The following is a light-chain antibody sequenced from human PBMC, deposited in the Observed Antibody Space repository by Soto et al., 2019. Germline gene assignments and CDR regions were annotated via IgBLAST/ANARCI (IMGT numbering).Light chain of an antibody. J-gene: IGLJ1*01. Sequence: QSLLTKPASVSGSPGRSITISSTGTSSDVGSYNLVSWYQQHPGNAPKLMIYDVSKRPSGVPDRFSGSKSGNMASLTISGLQAEDEADYYCCSYAGSYVFGTGTKVTVL. CDR1: SSDVGSYNL. CDR3: CSYAGSYV. V-gene: IGLV2-23*02. CDR2: DVS.